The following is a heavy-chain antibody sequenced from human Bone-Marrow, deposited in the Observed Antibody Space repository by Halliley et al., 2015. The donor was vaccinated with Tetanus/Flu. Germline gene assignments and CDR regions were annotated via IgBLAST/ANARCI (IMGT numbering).Heavy chain of an antibody. Sequence: GGIGPIYYSGDNSYDPTLKSRVAISTDTAKKQLSLNLSSVTAADTAVYFCALVRVVGITIDYWGQGTLVTVSS. V-gene: IGHV4-59*03. CDR3: ALVRVVGITIDY. D-gene: IGHD3-22*01. J-gene: IGHJ4*02. CDR2: IYYSGDN.